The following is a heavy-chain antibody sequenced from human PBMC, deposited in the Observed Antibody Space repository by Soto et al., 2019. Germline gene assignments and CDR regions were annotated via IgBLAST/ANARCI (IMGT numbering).Heavy chain of an antibody. J-gene: IGHJ4*02. CDR3: TTDWHYYDSSGYYLGLFDY. CDR2: IKSKTDGGTT. V-gene: IGHV3-15*01. Sequence: GGSLRLSCAASGFTFSNAWMSWVRQAPGKGLEWVGRIKSKTDGGTTDYAAPVKGRFTISRDDSKNTLYLQMNSLKTEDTAVYYCTTDWHYYDSSGYYLGLFDYWGQGTLVTVSS. D-gene: IGHD3-22*01. CDR1: GFTFSNAW.